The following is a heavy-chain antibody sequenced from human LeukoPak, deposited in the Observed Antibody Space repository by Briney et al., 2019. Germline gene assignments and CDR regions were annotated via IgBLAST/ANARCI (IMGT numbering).Heavy chain of an antibody. V-gene: IGHV3-48*03. CDR3: AELGITMIGGV. CDR2: ISSSGSTI. D-gene: IGHD3-10*02. CDR1: GFTFSSYE. J-gene: IGHJ6*04. Sequence: WGSLSLSCAASGFTFSSYEMNWVRQAPGKGLEWVSYISSSGSTIYYADSVKGRFTISRDNAKNSLYLQMNSLRAEDTAVYYCAELGITMIGGVWGKGTTVTISS.